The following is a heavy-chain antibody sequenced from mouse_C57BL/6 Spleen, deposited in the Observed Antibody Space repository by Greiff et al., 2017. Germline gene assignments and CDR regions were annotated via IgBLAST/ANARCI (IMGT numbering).Heavy chain of an antibody. CDR1: GFTFSDAW. D-gene: IGHD2-5*01. J-gene: IGHJ1*03. Sequence: EVKVEESGGGLVQPGGSMKLSCAASGFTFSDAWMDWVRQSPEKGLEWVAEIRNKANNHATYYAESVKGRFTISRDDSKSSVYLQMNSLRAEDTGIYYCTRQAYYSNYGYFDVWGTGTTVTVSS. CDR2: IRNKANNHAT. V-gene: IGHV6-6*01. CDR3: TRQAYYSNYGYFDV.